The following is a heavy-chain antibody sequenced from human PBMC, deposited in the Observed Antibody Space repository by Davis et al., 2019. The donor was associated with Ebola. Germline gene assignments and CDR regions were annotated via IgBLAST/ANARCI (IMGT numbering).Heavy chain of an antibody. D-gene: IGHD6-19*01. Sequence: PGGSLRLSCTVSGGSISSSSYYWGWIRQPPGKGLEWIGSIYYSGSTYYNPSLKSRVTISVDTSKNQFSLKLSSVTAADTAVYYCASEVGIAVAGSSYYWGQGTLVTVSS. CDR1: GGSISSSSYY. CDR3: ASEVGIAVAGSSYY. V-gene: IGHV4-39*01. J-gene: IGHJ4*02. CDR2: IYYSGST.